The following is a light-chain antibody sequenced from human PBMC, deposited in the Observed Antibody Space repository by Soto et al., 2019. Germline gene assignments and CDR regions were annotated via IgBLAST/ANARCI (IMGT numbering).Light chain of an antibody. CDR2: GAS. Sequence: EIVLTQSPGTLSLSPGERATLSCRASQSVTSRNLAWYQQKPGQAPRLLIYGASSRATGISDRFSGSGSGTDFTLTISRLEPEDFAVYYCQRYVSPTGTFGQGTKLEIK. J-gene: IGKJ2*01. V-gene: IGKV3-20*01. CDR3: QRYVSPTGT. CDR1: QSVTSRN.